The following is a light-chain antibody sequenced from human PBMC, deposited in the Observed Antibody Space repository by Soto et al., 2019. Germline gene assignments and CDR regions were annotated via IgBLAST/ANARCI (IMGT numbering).Light chain of an antibody. Sequence: EIVLTQSPDTLSLSPGERATLSCRASQSITSNYLAWYQHKPGQAPRLLIYGASTRATGIPGRFSGSGSGTDFTLTITRLEPEDFAVYHCQQYDTSPRTFGQGTKLEI. J-gene: IGKJ2*01. CDR2: GAS. CDR3: QQYDTSPRT. V-gene: IGKV3-20*01. CDR1: QSITSNY.